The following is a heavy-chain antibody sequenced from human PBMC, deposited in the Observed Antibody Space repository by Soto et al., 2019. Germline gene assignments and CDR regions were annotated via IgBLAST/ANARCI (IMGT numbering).Heavy chain of an antibody. Sequence: PGESLKISCKCSGYSFISYWIIWVRQMPGKGLEWMGRIDPSDSYTNYSPSFQGHVTISADRSISTAYLQWSSLKASDTAMYYCARHPPMGSSWIDPWGQGTLVTVSS. V-gene: IGHV5-10-1*01. J-gene: IGHJ5*02. CDR3: ARHPPMGSSWIDP. CDR1: GYSFISYW. CDR2: IDPSDSYT. D-gene: IGHD6-13*01.